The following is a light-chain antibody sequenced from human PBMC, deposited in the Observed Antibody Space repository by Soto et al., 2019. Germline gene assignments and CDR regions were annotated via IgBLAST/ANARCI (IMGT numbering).Light chain of an antibody. CDR2: DAS. V-gene: IGKV3-11*01. Sequence: EIVLTQSPATLSLSPVERATLSCRASQRVSSYLAWYQQKPGQAPRLLISDASNRATGIPARFSGSGSGTDFTLTISSLEPEDFAVYYCQQRSNWPPTFGQGTKVDIK. CDR3: QQRSNWPPT. J-gene: IGKJ1*01. CDR1: QRVSSY.